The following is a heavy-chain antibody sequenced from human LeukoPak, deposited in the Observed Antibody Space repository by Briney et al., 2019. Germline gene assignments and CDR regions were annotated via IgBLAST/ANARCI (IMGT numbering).Heavy chain of an antibody. V-gene: IGHV3-23*01. CDR3: AKDLLTTVNYY. CDR1: GFTFSSYG. CDR2: ISGSGGST. D-gene: IGHD4-17*01. Sequence: AGGSLRLSCAASGFTFSSYGMHWVRQAPGKGLEWVSAISGSGGSTYYADSVKGRFTISRDNSKNTLYLQMNSLRAEDTAVYYRAKDLLTTVNYYWGQGTLVTVSS. J-gene: IGHJ4*02.